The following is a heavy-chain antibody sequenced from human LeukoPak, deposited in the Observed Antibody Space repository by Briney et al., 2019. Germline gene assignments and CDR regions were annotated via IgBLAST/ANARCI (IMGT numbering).Heavy chain of an antibody. Sequence: PSETPSLTCTVSGGSILSDNYYWAWIRQPPGKGLQWIGSIYYTGSTYYNPSLKSRATISVDTSKNHFSLKLSSVTAADTAVYYCARHFLGSGSSQQFEFWGRGTLVPVSS. J-gene: IGHJ4*02. CDR2: IYYTGST. CDR3: ARHFLGSGSSQQFEF. D-gene: IGHD6-13*01. V-gene: IGHV4-39*01. CDR1: GGSILSDNYY.